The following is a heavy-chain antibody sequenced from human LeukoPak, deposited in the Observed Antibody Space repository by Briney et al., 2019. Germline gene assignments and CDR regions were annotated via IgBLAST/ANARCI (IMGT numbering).Heavy chain of an antibody. CDR3: AKDAHPRYSSSWGYYYYGMDV. D-gene: IGHD6-13*01. CDR2: ISWNSGSI. V-gene: IGHV3-9*01. Sequence: GGSLRLSCAASGFTFDDYAMHWVRQAPGKGLEWVSGISWNSGSIGYADSVKGRFTISRDNAKNSLYLQMNSLRAEDTALYYCAKDAHPRYSSSWGYYYYGMDVWGQGTTVTVSS. CDR1: GFTFDDYA. J-gene: IGHJ6*02.